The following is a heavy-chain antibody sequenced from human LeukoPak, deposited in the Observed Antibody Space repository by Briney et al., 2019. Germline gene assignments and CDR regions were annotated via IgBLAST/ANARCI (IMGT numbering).Heavy chain of an antibody. CDR1: GFTFSSYA. CDR2: ISYDGSNK. D-gene: IGHD6-19*01. CDR3: AKDQIGWAPGYVSGPLDQ. Sequence: GGSLRLSCAASGFTFSSYAMHWVRQAPGKGLEWVAVISYDGSNKYYADSVKGRFTISRDNSKNTLYLQMTSLRTEDTAVYYCAKDQIGWAPGYVSGPLDQWGQGTLVTVSS. J-gene: IGHJ4*02. V-gene: IGHV3-30-3*01.